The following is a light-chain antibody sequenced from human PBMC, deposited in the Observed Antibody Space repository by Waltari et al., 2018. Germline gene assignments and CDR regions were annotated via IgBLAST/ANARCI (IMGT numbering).Light chain of an antibody. CDR2: WAS. J-gene: IGKJ1*01. Sequence: DIVMTQSPDSLTVSLGERATVNCKSSQSVLSSSNNKNFLAWYKQKPGQPPKLLIYWASTRGSGVPDRFSGSGSGTAFTITISSLQAEDVAVYYCQQHYITPPTFGQGTKVEIK. CDR1: QSVLSSSNNKNF. V-gene: IGKV4-1*01. CDR3: QQHYITPPT.